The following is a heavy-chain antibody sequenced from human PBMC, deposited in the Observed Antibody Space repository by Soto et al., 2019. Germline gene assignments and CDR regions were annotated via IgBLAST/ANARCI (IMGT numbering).Heavy chain of an antibody. V-gene: IGHV1-69*06. CDR3: ASNKSDRSAYDYWYLGI. Sequence: GAAVKCSFKASEYTFRNYAISWVGQAPGQVLDCIGGIIPIFGTANYAQKFQGRVTITADTSANTVYLELSSLRSEDTAVYYCASNKSDRSAYDYWYLGIWGRGPMVTDSS. D-gene: IGHD3-22*01. CDR1: EYTFRNYA. J-gene: IGHJ2*01. CDR2: IIPIFGTA.